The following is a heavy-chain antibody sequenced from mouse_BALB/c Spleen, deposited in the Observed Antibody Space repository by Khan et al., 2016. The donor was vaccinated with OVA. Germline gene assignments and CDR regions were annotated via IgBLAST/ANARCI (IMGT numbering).Heavy chain of an antibody. CDR2: ISGDTSAI. J-gene: IGHJ2*01. Sequence: EVMLVESGGGLVQPGGSRKLSCAASGFTFSNYGMHWVRQAPEKGLEWVAFISGDTSAIYYADTVKGRFTIYRDNPKNTLFLKLTSLMSEDTARYYCATSYFYGYYFDYWGPGTTLTVSS. CDR1: GFTFSNYG. D-gene: IGHD1-1*01. V-gene: IGHV5-17*02. CDR3: ATSYFYGYYFDY.